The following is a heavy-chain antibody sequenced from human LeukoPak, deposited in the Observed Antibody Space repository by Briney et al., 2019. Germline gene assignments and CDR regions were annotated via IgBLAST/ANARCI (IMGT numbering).Heavy chain of an antibody. V-gene: IGHV3-15*01. Sequence: GGSLRLSCAVSGITFSNAWMSWVRKAPGKGLEWVGRIKSKTVGETTEYAAPVQGRFTISRDDSENTVYLQMTSLKNEDTAVYYCTTGPVNSGYWGQGTLVTVSS. D-gene: IGHD4-23*01. J-gene: IGHJ4*02. CDR3: TTGPVNSGY. CDR1: GITFSNAW. CDR2: IKSKTVGETT.